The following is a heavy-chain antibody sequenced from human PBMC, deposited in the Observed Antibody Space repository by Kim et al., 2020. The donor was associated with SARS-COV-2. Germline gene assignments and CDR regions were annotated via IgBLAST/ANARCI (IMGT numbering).Heavy chain of an antibody. CDR1: GFTFSSYS. J-gene: IGHJ2*01. CDR3: ARNRHSSAWTFCWYFDL. D-gene: IGHD6-19*01. CDR2: IFGRGSST. Sequence: GGSLRLSCVASGFTFSSYSMTWVRQAPGKGLEWVSTIFGRGSSTYSADSAKGRFTISRDDSKKTLYLEMNSLRAEDTAVYYCARNRHSSAWTFCWYFDLWGRGTLVTISS. V-gene: IGHV3-23*05.